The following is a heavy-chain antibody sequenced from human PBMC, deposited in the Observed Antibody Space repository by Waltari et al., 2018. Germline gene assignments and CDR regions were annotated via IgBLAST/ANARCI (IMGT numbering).Heavy chain of an antibody. D-gene: IGHD2-15*01. J-gene: IGHJ4*02. CDR2: ISAYNGNT. CDR3: ARGRGYCSGGSCYLGQRGDY. Sequence: QVQLVQSGAEVKKPGASVKVSCKASGYTFTSYGISWVRQAPGQGLEWMGWISAYNGNTNYAQKLQCRVTMTTDTATSTAYMELRSLRSDDTAVYYCARGRGYCSGGSCYLGQRGDYWGQGTLVIVSS. V-gene: IGHV1-18*01. CDR1: GYTFTSYG.